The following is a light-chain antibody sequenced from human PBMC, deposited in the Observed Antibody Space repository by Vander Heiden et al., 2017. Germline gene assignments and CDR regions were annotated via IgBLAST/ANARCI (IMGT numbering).Light chain of an antibody. CDR1: SSNIGTGYD. CDR2: GNS. V-gene: IGLV1-40*01. CDR3: QSYDSSLSASV. Sequence: QSVLTQPPSVSGAPGQRVTISCTGSSSNIGTGYDVHWYQQLPGTAPKLLIYGNSNRPSVVPDRFSGSKSGTSASLAITGLEAEDEADYYCQSYDSSLSASVFGGGTKLTVL. J-gene: IGLJ3*02.